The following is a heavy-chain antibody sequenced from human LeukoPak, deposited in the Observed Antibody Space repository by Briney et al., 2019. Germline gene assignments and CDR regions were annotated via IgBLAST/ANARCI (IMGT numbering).Heavy chain of an antibody. Sequence: PGGSLRLSCAGSGFSFNSYALHWVRQAPGKGLEWVSGISRLGDKQYYADSVKGRFTISRDNSKNIVYLDMSSLRVEETGIYYCAKDSSAWYFYFDSWGQGTPVTVSS. D-gene: IGHD6-13*01. CDR2: ISRLGDKQ. J-gene: IGHJ4*01. CDR3: AKDSSAWYFYFDS. CDR1: GFSFNSYA. V-gene: IGHV3-23*01.